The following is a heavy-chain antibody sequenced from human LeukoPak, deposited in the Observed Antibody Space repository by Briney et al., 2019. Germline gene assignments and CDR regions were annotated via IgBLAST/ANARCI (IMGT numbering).Heavy chain of an antibody. CDR1: GYSISSGYY. CDR3: AREVPTLVRGVIERRAFDI. CDR2: IYHSGST. J-gene: IGHJ3*02. D-gene: IGHD3-10*01. Sequence: PSETLSLTCTVSGYSISSGYYWGWIRQPPGKGLEWIGSIYHSGSTYYNPSLKSRVTISIDTSKNQFSLKLSSVTAADTAVYYCAREVPTLVRGVIERRAFDIWGQGTMVTVSS. V-gene: IGHV4-38-2*02.